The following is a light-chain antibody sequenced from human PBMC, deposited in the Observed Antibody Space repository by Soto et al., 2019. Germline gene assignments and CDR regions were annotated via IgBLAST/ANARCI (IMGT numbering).Light chain of an antibody. CDR3: QKYKSAPIT. CDR1: QGIANF. J-gene: IGKJ5*01. V-gene: IGKV1-27*01. Sequence: DIQMTQSPSSLSASVGDRVTITCRARQGIANFLAWYQQKPGKVPRLLIYAASTLQSGVPSRFSGSGSGTDFTLTISSLQPEDVATYYCQKYKSAPITFGQGTRLEIK. CDR2: AAS.